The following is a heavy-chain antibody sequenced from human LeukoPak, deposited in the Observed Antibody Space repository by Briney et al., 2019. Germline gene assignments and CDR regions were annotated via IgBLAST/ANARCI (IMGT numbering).Heavy chain of an antibody. D-gene: IGHD1-14*01. CDR1: GFTFSSYA. Sequence: AGGSLRLSCAASGFTFSSYAMSWVRQAPGKGLEWVSAISGSGGSTYYADSVKGRFTISRDNSKNTLYLQMNSLRAEDTAVYYCAKDLEIAANRNYADYWGQGTLVTVSS. CDR2: ISGSGGST. J-gene: IGHJ4*02. CDR3: AKDLEIAANRNYADY. V-gene: IGHV3-23*01.